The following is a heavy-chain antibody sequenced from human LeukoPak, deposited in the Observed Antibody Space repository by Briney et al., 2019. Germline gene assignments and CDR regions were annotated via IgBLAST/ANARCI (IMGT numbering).Heavy chain of an antibody. V-gene: IGHV3-23*01. CDR2: ISGSGGSS. Sequence: GGSLRLSCAASGFTFSSSAMSWVRHAPGKGLKGVSGISGSGGSSYYADSVKGRFTISRDNSKNTLFLQMNSLRAEDTAVYFCAKKSWDNWFDPWGQGTLVTVSS. J-gene: IGHJ5*02. D-gene: IGHD6-13*01. CDR1: GFTFSSSA. CDR3: AKKSWDNWFDP.